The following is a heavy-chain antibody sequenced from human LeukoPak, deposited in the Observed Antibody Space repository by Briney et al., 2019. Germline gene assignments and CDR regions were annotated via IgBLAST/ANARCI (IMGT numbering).Heavy chain of an antibody. J-gene: IGHJ3*02. D-gene: IGHD3-22*01. CDR1: GGSFSGYY. CDR2: IFYSGST. V-gene: IGHV4-34*01. Sequence: PSETLSLTCAVYGGSFSGYYWGWIRQPPGKGLEWVGSIFYSGSTDYNPSLKSRVTISVDLSKNQFSLKLSSVTAADTAVYFCARGPYSYDSSGAFDIWGQGTMVTVSS. CDR3: ARGPYSYDSSGAFDI.